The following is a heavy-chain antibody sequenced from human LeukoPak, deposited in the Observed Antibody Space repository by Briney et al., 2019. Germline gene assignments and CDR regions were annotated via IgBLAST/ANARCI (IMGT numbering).Heavy chain of an antibody. Sequence: PGGTLRLSRAPSGFTFSSYGMHWVRPAPGKGLEWVAYIRNDGSTKYYADSVKGRFTISRDNSKNTLYLQMNSLRAEDTAVYYCAKDRLDIVVVPAAGGYYYYYVDVWGKGTTVTVSS. CDR2: IRNDGSTK. J-gene: IGHJ6*03. CDR1: GFTFSSYG. D-gene: IGHD2-2*01. V-gene: IGHV3-30*02. CDR3: AKDRLDIVVVPAAGGYYYYYVDV.